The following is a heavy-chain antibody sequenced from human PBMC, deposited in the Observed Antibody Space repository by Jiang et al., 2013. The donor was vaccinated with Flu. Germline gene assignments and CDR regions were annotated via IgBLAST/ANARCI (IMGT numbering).Heavy chain of an antibody. D-gene: IGHD6-13*01. CDR3: AREWVDGYSSSWYGQDGMDV. J-gene: IGHJ6*02. CDR1: GGSISSGDYY. CDR2: IYYSGST. V-gene: IGHV4-30-4*01. Sequence: GSGLVKPSQTLSLTCTVSGGSISSGDYYWSWIRQPPGKGLEWIGYIYYSGSTYYNPSLKSRVTISVDTSKNQFSLKLSSVTAADTAVYYCAREWVDGYSSSWYGQDGMDVWGQGTTVTVSS.